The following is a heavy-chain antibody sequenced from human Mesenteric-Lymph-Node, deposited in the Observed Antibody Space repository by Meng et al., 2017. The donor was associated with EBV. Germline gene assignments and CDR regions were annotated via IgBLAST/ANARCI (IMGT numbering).Heavy chain of an antibody. CDR3: ATVGDYGDYVGLDN. CDR2: IFHTGST. CDR1: GGSISSTKW. J-gene: IGHJ4*02. D-gene: IGHD4-17*01. Sequence: ARLREPGPGLVKPSGTLSLTCAVSGGSISSTKWWGWVRQPPGKGLEWIGEIFHTGSTNYNPSLKSRLTMSVDKSKNQLSLKLTSVTAADTAVYYCATVGDYGDYVGLDNWGQGTLVTVSS. V-gene: IGHV4-4*02.